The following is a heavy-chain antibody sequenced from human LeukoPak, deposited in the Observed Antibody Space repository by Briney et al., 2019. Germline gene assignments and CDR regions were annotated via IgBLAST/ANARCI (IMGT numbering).Heavy chain of an antibody. CDR2: IYYSGST. J-gene: IGHJ5*02. D-gene: IGHD2-2*01. Sequence: PSETLSLTCTVSGGSISSGDYYWSWIRQPPGKGLEWIGYIYYSGSTYYNPSLKSRVTISVDTSKNQFSLKLSSVTAADTAVYYCAREGDLPGNWFDPWGQGTLVTVSS. V-gene: IGHV4-30-4*01. CDR3: AREGDLPGNWFDP. CDR1: GGSISSGDYY.